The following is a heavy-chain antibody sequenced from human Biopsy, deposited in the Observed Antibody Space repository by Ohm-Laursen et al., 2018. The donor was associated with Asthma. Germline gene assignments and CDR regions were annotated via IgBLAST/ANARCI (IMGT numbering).Heavy chain of an antibody. CDR3: ARKAGSCISRTCYSLDF. Sequence: SGQAYSTSLGGTLNTYVIGWARYAPGKELEWRGGINSDVGTTTYPQKFQDRVTITADDSTSTVYMELSSLRSEDTAVYYCARKAGSCISRTCYSLDFWGQGTLVTVSS. CDR1: GGTLNTYV. V-gene: IGHV1-69*13. J-gene: IGHJ4*02. D-gene: IGHD2-2*01. CDR2: INSDVGTT.